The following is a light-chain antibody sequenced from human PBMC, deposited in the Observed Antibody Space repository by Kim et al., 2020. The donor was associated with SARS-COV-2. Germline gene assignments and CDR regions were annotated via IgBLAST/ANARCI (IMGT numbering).Light chain of an antibody. CDR3: SSYIRGSTNYV. J-gene: IGLJ1*01. CDR2: EVS. V-gene: IGLV2-14*01. CDR1: SSCVGGYKY. Sequence: SITISCTVTSSCVGGYKYVSWYQQHPGKAPKLVIYEVSNRPSGVSNRFSGSKSGNTASLTISGLQAEDEADYYCSSYIRGSTNYVFGTGTKVTVL.